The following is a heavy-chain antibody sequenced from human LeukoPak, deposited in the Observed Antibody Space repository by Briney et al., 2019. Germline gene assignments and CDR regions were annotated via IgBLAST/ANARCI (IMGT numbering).Heavy chain of an antibody. J-gene: IGHJ6*02. CDR2: FDPEDGET. V-gene: IGHV1-24*01. Sequence: GASVKVSCKVSGYALTELSMHWVRQAPGKGLAWMGGFDPEDGETLYAQKFQGRVTMTEDTSTDTAYMELSSLRSEDTAVYYCAADQRGAGLGYRYGSGSYNGMDVWGQGTTVTVSS. CDR3: AADQRGAGLGYRYGSGSYNGMDV. D-gene: IGHD3-10*01. CDR1: GYALTELS.